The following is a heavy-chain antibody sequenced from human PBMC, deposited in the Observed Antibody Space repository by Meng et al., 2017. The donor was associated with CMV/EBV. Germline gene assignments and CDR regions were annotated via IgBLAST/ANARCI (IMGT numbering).Heavy chain of an antibody. CDR3: AATYYDFWRYGMDV. J-gene: IGHJ6*02. Sequence: GESLKISCAASGFTVSSNYMSWVRQAPGKGLEWVSVIYSGGSTYYADSVKGRFTISRDNSKNTPYLQMNSLRAEDTAVYYCAATYYDFWRYGMDVWGQGTTVTVSS. V-gene: IGHV3-53*01. CDR1: GFTVSSNY. D-gene: IGHD3-3*01. CDR2: IYSGGST.